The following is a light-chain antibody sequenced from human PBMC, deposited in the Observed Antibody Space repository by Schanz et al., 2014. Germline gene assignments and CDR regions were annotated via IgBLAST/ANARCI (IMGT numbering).Light chain of an antibody. J-gene: IGKJ2*01. CDR3: QQSYSTPRT. Sequence: DIQMTQSPSSLSASVGDRVTITCRASQSIRSYLNWYQQKPGKAPKLLIYDASNLQSGVPSRFSASGSGTDFTLTISSLQPEDFATYYCQQSYSTPRTFGQGTKLEIK. CDR1: QSIRSY. V-gene: IGKV1-39*01. CDR2: DAS.